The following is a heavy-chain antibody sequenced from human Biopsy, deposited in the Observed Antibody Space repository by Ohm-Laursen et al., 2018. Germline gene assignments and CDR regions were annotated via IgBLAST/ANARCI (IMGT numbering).Heavy chain of an antibody. D-gene: IGHD3-22*01. CDR1: GGSISSGGSY. J-gene: IGHJ5*02. CDR2: IFNSANT. V-gene: IGHV4-31*01. Sequence: TLSLTWTVSGGSISSGGSYWSWIRQRPGKGLEWIGYIFNSANTYYNPSLKNLITISGDTSKKQFSLKLNSVTAADTAVYYCARGDYFDSNGYFWFDPWGQGTLVTVSS. CDR3: ARGDYFDSNGYFWFDP.